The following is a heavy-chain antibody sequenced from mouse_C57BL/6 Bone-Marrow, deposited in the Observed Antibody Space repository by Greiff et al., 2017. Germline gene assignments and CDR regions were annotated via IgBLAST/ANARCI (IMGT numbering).Heavy chain of an antibody. CDR3: ARSDYYGSSPYYYAMDY. V-gene: IGHV1-39*01. D-gene: IGHD1-1*01. CDR1: GYSFTGYN. Sequence: EVQLQQSGPELVKPGASVKISCKASGYSFTGYNMHWVKQSPGQSLEWIGVINPNYGSTNYNQKFKGKATLTVDQSSSATYMQLNSLTSEDSAVYYCARSDYYGSSPYYYAMDYWGQGTSVTVSS. CDR2: INPNYGST. J-gene: IGHJ4*01.